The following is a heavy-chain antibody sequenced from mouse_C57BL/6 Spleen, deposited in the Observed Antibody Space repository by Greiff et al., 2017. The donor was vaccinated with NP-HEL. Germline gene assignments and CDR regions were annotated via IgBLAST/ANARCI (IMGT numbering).Heavy chain of an antibody. CDR3: TKGLRRWFAY. Sequence: VQLQQSGPELVKPGASVKISCKASGYTFTSYWMHWVKQRPGQGLEWIGAIYPGNSDTSYNQKFKGKAKLTAVTSASTAYMELSSLTNEDSAVYYCTKGLRRWFAYWGQGTLVTVSA. CDR1: GYTFTSYW. D-gene: IGHD2-4*01. J-gene: IGHJ3*01. V-gene: IGHV1-5*01. CDR2: IYPGNSDT.